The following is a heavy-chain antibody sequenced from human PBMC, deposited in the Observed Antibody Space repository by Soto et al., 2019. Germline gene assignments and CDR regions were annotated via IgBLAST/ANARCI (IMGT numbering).Heavy chain of an antibody. CDR2: IPGSSSST. V-gene: IGHV3-23*01. J-gene: IGHJ4*02. D-gene: IGHD6-6*01. CDR3: AKIGDSSSVSLPLVLLDH. Sequence: LRLSCAASGFTFSSYAMSWVRQSPGKGLEWVSAIPGSSSSTYYAGSVKGRFTISRDNSKNTLYLQMNSLRVEDTAVYYCAKIGDSSSVSLPLVLLDHWGQGALVTVSS. CDR1: GFTFSSYA.